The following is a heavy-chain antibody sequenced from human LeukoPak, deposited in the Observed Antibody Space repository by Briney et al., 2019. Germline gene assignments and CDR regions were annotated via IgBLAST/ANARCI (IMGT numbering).Heavy chain of an antibody. V-gene: IGHV1-2*02. Sequence: ASVKVSCKASGYTFADYYLHWVRQAPGQGLEWMGWIHPNSGGTNYAQKFQGRVAMTRDTSISTAYMELSSLRSDDTAVYYCARLAAVPGWGQGTLVTVSS. CDR1: GYTFADYY. J-gene: IGHJ1*01. CDR2: IHPNSGGT. D-gene: IGHD6-19*01. CDR3: ARLAAVPG.